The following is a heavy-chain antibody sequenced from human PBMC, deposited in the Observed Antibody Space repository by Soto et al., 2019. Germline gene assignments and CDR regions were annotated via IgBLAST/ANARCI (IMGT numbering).Heavy chain of an antibody. CDR3: ANGTSGWYGGY. CDR1: GFTFSSYA. J-gene: IGHJ4*02. Sequence: EVQLLESGGGLVQPGGSLRLSCAASGFTFSSYAMSWVRQVPGKGLEWVSAISGSGGNTYYADSVKGRFTISRDNSKNTLYLQMNSLRAEDTAVYSCANGTSGWYGGYWGQGTLVTVSS. D-gene: IGHD6-19*01. V-gene: IGHV3-23*01. CDR2: ISGSGGNT.